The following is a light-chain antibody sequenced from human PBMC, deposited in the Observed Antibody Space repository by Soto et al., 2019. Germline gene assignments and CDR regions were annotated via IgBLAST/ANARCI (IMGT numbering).Light chain of an antibody. CDR3: QQYGSSPQYT. Sequence: EIVLTQYPGTLSLSPGERATLSCRASQSVGSNYLAWYQQIPGQAPRLLIYGASRRATGIPDRFRGSGSGTDFTLTISRLEPEDFAVYYCQQYGSSPQYTFGQGTKLEIK. V-gene: IGKV3-20*01. CDR2: GAS. J-gene: IGKJ2*01. CDR1: QSVGSNY.